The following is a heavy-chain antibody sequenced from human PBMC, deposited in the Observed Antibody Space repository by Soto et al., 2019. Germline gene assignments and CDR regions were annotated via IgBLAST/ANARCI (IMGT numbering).Heavy chain of an antibody. Sequence: EVQLVESGGGLIQPGGFLRLSCAASGFTVSSNYMSWVRQAPGKGLEWVSVISGSGGSTYYADSVKGRFTISRDNSKNTLYLQMNSLRAEDTAVYYCATGGLWWGAFDIWGQGTMVTVSS. CDR3: ATGGLWWGAFDI. D-gene: IGHD2-8*02. V-gene: IGHV3-53*01. CDR2: ISGSGGST. J-gene: IGHJ3*02. CDR1: GFTVSSNY.